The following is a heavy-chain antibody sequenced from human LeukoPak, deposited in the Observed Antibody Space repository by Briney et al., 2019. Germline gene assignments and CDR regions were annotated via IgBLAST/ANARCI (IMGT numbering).Heavy chain of an antibody. V-gene: IGHV4-34*01. D-gene: IGHD3-3*01. CDR1: GGSFSGYY. Sequence: SETLSLTCAVYGGSFSGYYWSWIRQPPGKGLEWIGEINHSGSTNYNPSLKSRVTISVDTSKNQFSLKLSSVTAADTAVYYCACGAAIYYDFWFDPWGQGTLVTVSS. J-gene: IGHJ5*02. CDR2: INHSGST. CDR3: ACGAAIYYDFWFDP.